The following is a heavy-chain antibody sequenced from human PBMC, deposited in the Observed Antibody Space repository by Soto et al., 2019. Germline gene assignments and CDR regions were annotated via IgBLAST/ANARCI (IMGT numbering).Heavy chain of an antibody. J-gene: IGHJ4*02. CDR1: GFSFSKAW. CDR2: IKSKTDGGTT. Sequence: VQLVESGGGLVKPGGSLTLSCAASGFSFSKAWMSWVRQVPGRGLEWVGRIKSKTDGGTTDYAAPVKGRFTISRDDSKNTLYLQMNSLKTEDTAVYYCTTVNQVGATAWSQGTLVTVSS. V-gene: IGHV3-15*01. CDR3: TTVNQVGATA. D-gene: IGHD1-26*01.